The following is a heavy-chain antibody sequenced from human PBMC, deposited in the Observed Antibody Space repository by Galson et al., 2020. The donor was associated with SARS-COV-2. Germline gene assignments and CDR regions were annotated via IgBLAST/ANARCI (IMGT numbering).Heavy chain of an antibody. J-gene: IGHJ6*02. CDR2: IYYSGST. CDR1: GGSINNYY. CDR3: AREQDSGYEFSLYGMDV. V-gene: IGHV4-59*13. Sequence: SETLSLTCTVSGGSINNYYWNWLRQPPGKGLEWIGNIYYSGSTNYNPSLKSRVTISVDTSKNQVSLKLSSVTAADTAVYYCAREQDSGYEFSLYGMDVWGQGTTVTVSS. D-gene: IGHD5-12*01.